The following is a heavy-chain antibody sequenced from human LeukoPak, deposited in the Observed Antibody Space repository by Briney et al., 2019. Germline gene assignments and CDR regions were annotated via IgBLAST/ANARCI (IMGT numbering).Heavy chain of an antibody. D-gene: IGHD3-3*01. CDR3: ARTVWYYDFWSGYYGYYYYMDV. J-gene: IGHJ6*03. CDR2: MNPNSGNT. V-gene: IGHV1-8*03. Sequence: ASVKVSCKASGYTFTCYDINWVRQATGQGLEWMGWMNPNSGNTGYAQKFQGRVTITRNTSISTAYMELSSLRSEDTAVYYCARTVWYYDFWSGYYGYYYYMDVWGRGTTVTVSS. CDR1: GYTFTCYD.